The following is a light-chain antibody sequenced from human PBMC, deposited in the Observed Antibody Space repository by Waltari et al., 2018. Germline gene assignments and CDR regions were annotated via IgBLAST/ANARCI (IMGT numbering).Light chain of an antibody. CDR2: GQA. J-gene: IGLJ3*02. Sequence: SSELTQDPAVSVALGQTVTITCQGDRLSSSSSSWYQQRPGQAPILVLYGQANRPSGIPDRFSGSTSGDTATLTITGAQAEDEADYYCLSRDSSSTRLFGGGTRLTV. CDR1: RLSSSS. CDR3: LSRDSSSTRL. V-gene: IGLV3-19*01.